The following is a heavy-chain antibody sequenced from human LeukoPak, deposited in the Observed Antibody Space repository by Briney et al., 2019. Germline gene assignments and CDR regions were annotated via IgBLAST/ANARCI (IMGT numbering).Heavy chain of an antibody. CDR2: ISSSGSTT. J-gene: IGHJ4*02. V-gene: IGHV3-48*01. Sequence: GGSLRLFCAASAFTFSSYSMNWVRQAPGKGLEWVSYISSSGSTTYYADSVKGRFTISRDNAKNSLYLKMNSLRAEDTAVYYCASYCSTTSCYAVDYWGQGTLVTVSS. CDR3: ASYCSTTSCYAVDY. D-gene: IGHD2-2*01. CDR1: AFTFSSYS.